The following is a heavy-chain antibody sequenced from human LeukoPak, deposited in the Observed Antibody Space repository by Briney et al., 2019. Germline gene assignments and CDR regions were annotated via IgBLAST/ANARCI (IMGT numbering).Heavy chain of an antibody. J-gene: IGHJ6*03. CDR2: INHSGST. D-gene: IGHD3-16*01. V-gene: IGHV4-34*01. Sequence: PSETLSLTCAVYGGSFSGYYWSWIRQPPGKGLEWIGEINHSGSTNYNPSLKSRVTISVDTSKNQLSLKLSSVTAADTAVYYCARVVEPGGYYYFYYMDVWGKGTTVTVSS. CDR1: GGSFSGYY. CDR3: ARVVEPGGYYYFYYMDV.